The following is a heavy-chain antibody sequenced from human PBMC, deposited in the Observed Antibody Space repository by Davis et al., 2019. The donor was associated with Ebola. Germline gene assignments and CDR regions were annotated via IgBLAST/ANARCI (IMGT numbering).Heavy chain of an antibody. Sequence: KVSCKGSGYRFSSYWIGWVRQMPGKGLEWLGIIYPGDSDTRYSPSFQGQVTISSDKSISTAYLQWSSLKASDTAMYYCARMYSGRHYFSYWGQGTLVTVSS. CDR1: GYRFSSYW. V-gene: IGHV5-51*01. J-gene: IGHJ4*02. CDR2: IYPGDSDT. D-gene: IGHD1-26*01. CDR3: ARMYSGRHYFSY.